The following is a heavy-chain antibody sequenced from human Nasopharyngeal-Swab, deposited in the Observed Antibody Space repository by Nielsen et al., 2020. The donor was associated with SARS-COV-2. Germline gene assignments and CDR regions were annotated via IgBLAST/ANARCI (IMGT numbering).Heavy chain of an antibody. V-gene: IGHV4-39*07. Sequence: WIRQPPGKGLEWIGSIYYSGSTYYNPSPKSRVTISVDTSKNQFSLKLSSVTAADTAVYYCARDSFYGMDVWGQGTTVTVSS. CDR2: IYYSGST. J-gene: IGHJ6*02. CDR3: ARDSFYGMDV.